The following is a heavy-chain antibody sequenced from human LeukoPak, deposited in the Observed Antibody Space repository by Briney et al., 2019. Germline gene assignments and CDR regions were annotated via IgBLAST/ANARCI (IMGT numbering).Heavy chain of an antibody. V-gene: IGHV1-24*01. J-gene: IGHJ5*02. D-gene: IGHD2-2*01. CDR1: GYTLTELS. CDR2: FDPEDGET. CDR3: ATVLVVVLAAPHDFNHWFDP. Sequence: ASVKVSCKVSGYTLTELSMHWVRQAPGKGLEWMGGFDPEDGETIYAQKFQGRVTMTEDTSTDTAYMELSSLRSEDTAVYYCATVLVVVLAAPHDFNHWFDPWGQGTLVTVSS.